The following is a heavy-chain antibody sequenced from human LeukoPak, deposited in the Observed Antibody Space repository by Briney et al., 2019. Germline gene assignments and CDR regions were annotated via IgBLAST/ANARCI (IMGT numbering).Heavy chain of an antibody. CDR1: GFIFSSYW. Sequence: PGGSLRLSCAASGFIFSSYWMHWVRQLPGKGLLWVSRINSDGRSTNYADSVKGRFTISRDNAKNSLYLQMNSLRAEDTAVYYCARVLREYSPQYYWGQGTLVTVSS. D-gene: IGHD2/OR15-2a*01. V-gene: IGHV3-74*01. CDR3: ARVLREYSPQYY. CDR2: INSDGRST. J-gene: IGHJ4*02.